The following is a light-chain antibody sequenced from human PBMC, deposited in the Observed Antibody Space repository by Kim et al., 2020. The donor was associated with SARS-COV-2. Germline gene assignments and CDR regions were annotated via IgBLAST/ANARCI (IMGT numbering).Light chain of an antibody. CDR2: LEGSGSY. CDR3: ETWDSNTHV. J-gene: IGLJ6*01. CDR1: SGHSSYI. V-gene: IGLV4-60*03. Sequence: SSVKVTCTLSSGHSSYIIAWHQQQPGKAPRYLMKLEGSGSYNKGSGVPDRFSGSSSGADRYLTISNLQSEDEADYYCETWDSNTHVFGSGTQLTVL.